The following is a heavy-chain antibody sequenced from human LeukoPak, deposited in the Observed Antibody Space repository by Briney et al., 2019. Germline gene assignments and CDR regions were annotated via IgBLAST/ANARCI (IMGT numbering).Heavy chain of an antibody. Sequence: GGSLRLSCAASGFTFSSYSMNWVRQAPGKGLEWVSSISSTSSYIYYADSVKGRFTISRDNAKNSLYLQMNSLRAEDTAVYYCARDPHYYGSGTPGYFDYWGHGTLVTVSS. CDR1: GFTFSSYS. CDR3: ARDPHYYGSGTPGYFDY. J-gene: IGHJ4*01. V-gene: IGHV3-21*06. CDR2: ISSTSSYI. D-gene: IGHD3-10*01.